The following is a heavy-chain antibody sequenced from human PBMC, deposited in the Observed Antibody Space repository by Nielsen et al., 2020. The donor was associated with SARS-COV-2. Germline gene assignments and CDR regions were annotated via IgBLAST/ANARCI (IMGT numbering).Heavy chain of an antibody. CDR3: AREPLETNGVFPRGLDS. V-gene: IGHV1-2*02. CDR1: GYTFTGYY. Sequence: ASVKVSCKASGYTFTGYYIHWVRQAPGQGLEWMGWLNPNSGGTKYAQKFQGRVTVTRDTSISTAYMEVSRLRFDDTAVYYCAREPLETNGVFPRGLDSWGQGSLVTVSS. J-gene: IGHJ4*02. CDR2: LNPNSGGT. D-gene: IGHD2-8*01.